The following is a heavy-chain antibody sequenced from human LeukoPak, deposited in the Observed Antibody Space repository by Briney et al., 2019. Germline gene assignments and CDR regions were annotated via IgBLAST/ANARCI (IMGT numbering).Heavy chain of an antibody. CDR3: ARGPSGGHLRYFDWLDAFDI. D-gene: IGHD3-9*01. V-gene: IGHV3-30*03. J-gene: IGHJ3*02. CDR1: GFTFSSYG. Sequence: PGGSLRLSCAASGFTFSSYGMHWVRQAPGKGLEWVAVISYDGSNKYYADSVKGRFTISRDNSKNTLYLQMNSLRAEDTAVYYCARGPSGGHLRYFDWLDAFDIWGQGTMVTVSS. CDR2: ISYDGSNK.